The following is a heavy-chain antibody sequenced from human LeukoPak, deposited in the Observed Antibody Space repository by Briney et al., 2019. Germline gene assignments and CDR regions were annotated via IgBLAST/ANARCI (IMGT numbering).Heavy chain of an antibody. V-gene: IGHV3-7*03. J-gene: IGHJ4*02. Sequence: GGSLRLSCAASGFTFGSYWMSWVRQAPGKGLEWVANIKQDGSEKYYVDSVKGRFTISRDNAKNSLYLQMNSLRPEDTALYYCAKGTSSWHEFDYWGQGALVTVSS. CDR3: AKGTSSWHEFDY. D-gene: IGHD6-13*01. CDR2: IKQDGSEK. CDR1: GFTFGSYW.